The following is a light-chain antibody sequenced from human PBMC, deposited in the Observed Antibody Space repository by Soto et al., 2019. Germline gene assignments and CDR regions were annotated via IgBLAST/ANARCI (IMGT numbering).Light chain of an antibody. J-gene: IGKJ5*01. CDR3: QQYVSLPIT. CDR1: QSVSGN. Sequence: EIVMTQSPATLSVSPGERATLSCRASQSVSGNLAWYQQKPGQAPRLLIYGAFSRATGIPDRFSGSGSGTDFTLTINRVAPEDFAVYYCQQYVSLPITFGQGTRLEIK. CDR2: GAF. V-gene: IGKV3-20*01.